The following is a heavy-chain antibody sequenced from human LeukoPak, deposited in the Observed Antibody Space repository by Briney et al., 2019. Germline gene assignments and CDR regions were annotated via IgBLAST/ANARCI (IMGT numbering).Heavy chain of an antibody. J-gene: IGHJ3*02. CDR1: GDSISSGSYY. CDR3: ARDTLWAFDI. CDR2: ISSRHTSSI. Sequence: PSETLSLTCTVSGDSISSGSYYWGWVRQAPGKGLEWVSYISSRHTSSIYYADSVKGRFTISRDTAKNSLYLQMNSLRADDTAIYYCARDTLWAFDIWGQGTMVTVSS. V-gene: IGHV3-48*01. D-gene: IGHD3-10*01.